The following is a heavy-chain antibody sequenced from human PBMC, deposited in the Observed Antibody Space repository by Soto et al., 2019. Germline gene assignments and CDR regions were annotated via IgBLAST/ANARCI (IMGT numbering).Heavy chain of an antibody. CDR3: ARDSRGGAARRPTFYS. V-gene: IGHV3-48*03. Sequence: EVQLAESGGGLAQPGGSLRLSCVGSGFTFSSFEMNWVRQTPGKGLEWLSYIGRSGETIYYADSVKGRFTISRDNAKSSLFLQMNGLRDEDTGIYYCARDSRGGAARRPTFYSWGRGTLVTVSS. D-gene: IGHD6-6*01. CDR2: IGRSGETI. CDR1: GFTFSSFE. J-gene: IGHJ5*02.